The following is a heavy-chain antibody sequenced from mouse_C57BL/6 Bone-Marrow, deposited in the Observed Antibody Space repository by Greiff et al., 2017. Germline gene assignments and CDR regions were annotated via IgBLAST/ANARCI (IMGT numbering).Heavy chain of an antibody. V-gene: IGHV1-81*01. Sequence: QVQLQQSGAELARPGASVKLSCKASGYTFTSYGISWVKQRAGQGLEWIGEIYPRSGNTYYNEKFKGKATLTADKSSSTAYMELRSLTSEDSAVYFCARARYWYFDVWGTGTTVTVSS. CDR1: GYTFTSYG. CDR3: ARARYWYFDV. J-gene: IGHJ1*03. CDR2: IYPRSGNT.